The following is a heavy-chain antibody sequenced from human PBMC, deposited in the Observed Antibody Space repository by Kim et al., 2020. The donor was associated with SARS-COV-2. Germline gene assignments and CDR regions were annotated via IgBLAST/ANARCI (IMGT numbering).Heavy chain of an antibody. J-gene: IGHJ6*02. CDR2: ISYDGSNK. CDR1: GFTFSSYG. V-gene: IGHV3-30*18. CDR3: AKELSTRLYYYYYGMDV. D-gene: IGHD6-25*01. Sequence: GGSLRLSCAASGFTFSSYGMHWVRQAPGKGLEWVAVISYDGSNKYYADSVKGRFTISRDNSKNTLYLQMNSLRAEDTAVYYCAKELSTRLYYYYYGMDVWGQGTTVTVSS.